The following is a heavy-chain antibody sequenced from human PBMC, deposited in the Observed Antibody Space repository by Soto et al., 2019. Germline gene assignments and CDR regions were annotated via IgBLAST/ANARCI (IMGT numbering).Heavy chain of an antibody. Sequence: PGGSLRLSCAASGFTFSSYSMNWVRQAPGKGLEWVSSISSSSSYIYYADSVKGRFTISRDNAKNSLYLQMNSLRAEDTAVYYCARGYGGDYYYGMDVWGQGTTVTVSS. V-gene: IGHV3-21*01. CDR3: ARGYGGDYYYGMDV. CDR1: GFTFSSYS. J-gene: IGHJ6*02. D-gene: IGHD4-17*01. CDR2: ISSSSSYI.